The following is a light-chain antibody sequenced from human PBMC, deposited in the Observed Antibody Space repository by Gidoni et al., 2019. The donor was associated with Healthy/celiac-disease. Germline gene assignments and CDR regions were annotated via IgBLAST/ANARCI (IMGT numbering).Light chain of an antibody. Sequence: EIVLTQSPATLSLSPGERATLSCRPSQSVSSYIAWYQQKPGHAPRLLIYDASNRAPGIPSRFSGSGSGTSFTLTISSLEPEDFAVYYCQQRGNSITFGQGTRLGIK. CDR3: QQRGNSIT. CDR2: DAS. CDR1: QSVSSY. V-gene: IGKV3-11*01. J-gene: IGKJ5*01.